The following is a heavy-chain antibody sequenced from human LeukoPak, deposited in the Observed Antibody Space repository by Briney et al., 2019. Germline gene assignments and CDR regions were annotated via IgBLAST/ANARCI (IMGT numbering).Heavy chain of an antibody. CDR2: IYYSGST. Sequence: PSETLSLTCTVSGGSISTYYWSWIRQPPGKGLEWIGYIYYSGSTNYNPALKSRVTISEDTSKNQISLKLSSVTAADTAVYYCARVRGYYDSSGYDYWGQGTLVTVSS. J-gene: IGHJ4*02. CDR3: ARVRGYYDSSGYDY. CDR1: GGSISTYY. V-gene: IGHV4-59*01. D-gene: IGHD3-22*01.